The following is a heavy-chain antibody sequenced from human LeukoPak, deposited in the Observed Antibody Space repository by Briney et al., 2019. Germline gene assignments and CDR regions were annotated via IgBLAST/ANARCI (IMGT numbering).Heavy chain of an antibody. Sequence: GGSLRLSCAASGFTFSSYGMHWVRQAPGKGLEWVAFIRYDGSNKYYADSVKGRFTISRDNSKNTLYLQMNSLRAEDTAVYYCAKVRGPILKEPYYYYYMDVWGKGTTVTVPS. J-gene: IGHJ6*03. D-gene: IGHD3-10*01. CDR2: IRYDGSNK. CDR3: AKVRGPILKEPYYYYYMDV. CDR1: GFTFSSYG. V-gene: IGHV3-30*02.